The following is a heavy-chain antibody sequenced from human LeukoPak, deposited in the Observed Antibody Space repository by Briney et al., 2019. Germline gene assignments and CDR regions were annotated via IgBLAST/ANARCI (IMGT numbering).Heavy chain of an antibody. V-gene: IGHV3-53*01. CDR1: GFTVSSNY. D-gene: IGHD6-13*01. J-gene: IGHJ4*02. CDR3: ARDLYSSTEGY. Sequence: PGGSLRLSCAASGFTVSSNYMSWVRQAPGKGLEWVSVIYSGGSTYYADSVKGRFTISRDNSKNTLYLQMNSLRAEDTAVYYCARDLYSSTEGYWGQGTLVTVSS. CDR2: IYSGGST.